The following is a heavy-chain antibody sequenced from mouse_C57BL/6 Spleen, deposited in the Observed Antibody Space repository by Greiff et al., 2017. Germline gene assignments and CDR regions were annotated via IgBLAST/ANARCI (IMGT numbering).Heavy chain of an antibody. V-gene: IGHV3-6*01. Sequence: EVHLVESGPGLVKPSQSLSLTCSVTGYSITSGYYWNWIRQFPGNKLEWMGYISYDGSNNYNPSLKNRISITRDTSKNQFFLKLNSVTTEDTATYYCARAGTGSFDYWGQGTTLTVSS. CDR3: ARAGTGSFDY. J-gene: IGHJ2*01. D-gene: IGHD4-1*01. CDR1: GYSITSGYY. CDR2: ISYDGSN.